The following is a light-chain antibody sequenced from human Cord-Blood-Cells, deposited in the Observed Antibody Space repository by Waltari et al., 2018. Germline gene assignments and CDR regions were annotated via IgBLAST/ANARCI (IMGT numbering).Light chain of an antibody. Sequence: EILITHSPAPLSLSPGEIATLSCRASQSVSSNLAWYQQKPGQAPRLLIYGASTRATGIPARFSGSGSGTEFTLTISSLQSEDVAVYYCQQYNNWPFTFGPGTKVDIK. CDR1: QSVSSN. J-gene: IGKJ3*01. CDR3: QQYNNWPFT. V-gene: IGKV3D-15*01. CDR2: GAS.